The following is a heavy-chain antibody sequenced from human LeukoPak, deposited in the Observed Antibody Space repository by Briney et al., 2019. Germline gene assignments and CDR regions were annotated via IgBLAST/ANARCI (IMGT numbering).Heavy chain of an antibody. V-gene: IGHV4-38-2*01. CDR2: IHHSGST. Sequence: SETLSLTCAVSGYSISSGYYWGWIRQPPGKGLEWIGSIHHSGSTYYNPSLKSRVTISVDTSKNQFSLKLSSVTAADTAVYYCARGYCSGGSCYHIKGAFDIWGQGTMVTVSS. CDR1: GYSISSGYY. CDR3: ARGYCSGGSCYHIKGAFDI. D-gene: IGHD2-15*01. J-gene: IGHJ3*02.